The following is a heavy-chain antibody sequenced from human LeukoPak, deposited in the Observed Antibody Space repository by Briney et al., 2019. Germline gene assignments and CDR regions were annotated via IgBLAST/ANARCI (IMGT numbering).Heavy chain of an antibody. J-gene: IGHJ4*02. Sequence: GGSLRLSCAASGFTFSRNAMSWVRQAPGKGLEWVSAISGSGGGTSYADSVKGRFTISRDNSQNTLYLQMNSLRAGDTAVYYCAKELYFGSFDYWGQGTLVAVSS. CDR3: AKELYFGSFDY. D-gene: IGHD2/OR15-2a*01. V-gene: IGHV3-23*01. CDR1: GFTFSRNA. CDR2: ISGSGGGT.